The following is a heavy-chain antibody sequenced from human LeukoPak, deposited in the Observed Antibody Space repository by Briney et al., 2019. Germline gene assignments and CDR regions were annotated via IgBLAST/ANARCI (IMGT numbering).Heavy chain of an antibody. CDR1: GGSFSGYY. D-gene: IGHD1-26*01. CDR3: AREGIVGAKGFDY. J-gene: IGHJ4*02. V-gene: IGHV4-34*01. Sequence: PSETLSLTCAVCGGSFSGYYWSWIRQPPGKGLEWIGEINHSGSTNYNPSLKSRVTISVDTSKNQFSLKLSSVTAADTAVYYCAREGIVGAKGFDYWGQGTLVTVSS. CDR2: INHSGST.